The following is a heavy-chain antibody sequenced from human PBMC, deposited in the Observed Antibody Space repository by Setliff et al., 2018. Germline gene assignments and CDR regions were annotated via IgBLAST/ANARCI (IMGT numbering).Heavy chain of an antibody. D-gene: IGHD4-17*01. CDR1: GGSISSYY. Sequence: SETLSLTCTVSGGSISSYYWSWIRQPAGKGLEWIGRIYYSGSTYYNPSLKSRVTISVDTSKNQCSLKLSSGTAADTAVYYCARLIYGDYEDYWGQGTLVTVSS. J-gene: IGHJ4*02. V-gene: IGHV4-59*05. CDR3: ARLIYGDYEDY. CDR2: IYYSGST.